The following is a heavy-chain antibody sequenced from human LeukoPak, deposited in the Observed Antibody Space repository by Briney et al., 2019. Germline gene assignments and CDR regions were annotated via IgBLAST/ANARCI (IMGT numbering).Heavy chain of an antibody. D-gene: IGHD2/OR15-2a*01. Sequence: GGSLRLSCAASGFTYSSNSLSWVRQAPGKGLEWASVIYSGGSTYYTDSVKGRFTISRDISKNTLYLQMNSLRAEDTAVYYCAREILPSYAFDIWGQGTLVTVSS. CDR3: AREILPSYAFDI. J-gene: IGHJ3*02. CDR2: IYSGGST. CDR1: GFTYSSNS. V-gene: IGHV3-66*01.